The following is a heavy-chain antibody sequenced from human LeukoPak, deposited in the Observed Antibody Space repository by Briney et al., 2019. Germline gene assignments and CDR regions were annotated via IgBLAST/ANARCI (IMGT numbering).Heavy chain of an antibody. CDR3: VRAVHHNFYSDSSGYYGDAFDV. Sequence: PGGSLRLSFEASGFIIRTYYMSWVRQVPGKGLEWVSVIYSGGTIRYADSVKGRFTFSRDNFKDTLNLQMNSLRADDTAVYYCVRAVHHNFYSDSSGYYGDAFDVWGQGTVVTVSS. J-gene: IGHJ3*01. D-gene: IGHD3-22*01. CDR1: GFIIRTYY. V-gene: IGHV3-53*01. CDR2: IYSGGTI.